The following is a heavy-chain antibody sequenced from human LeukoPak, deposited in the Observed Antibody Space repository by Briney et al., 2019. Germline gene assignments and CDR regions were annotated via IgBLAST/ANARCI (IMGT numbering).Heavy chain of an antibody. V-gene: IGHV3-30-3*01. D-gene: IGHD4-17*01. CDR3: ARDYGDYDYYYYGMDV. J-gene: IGHJ6*02. CDR1: GFTFSSYA. CDR2: ISYDGSNK. Sequence: GGSLRLSCAASGFTFSSYAMHWVRQAPGKGLEWVAVISYDGSNKYYADSVKGRFIISRDNSKNTLYLQMNSLRAEDTAVYYCARDYGDYDYYYYGMDVWGQGTTVTVSS.